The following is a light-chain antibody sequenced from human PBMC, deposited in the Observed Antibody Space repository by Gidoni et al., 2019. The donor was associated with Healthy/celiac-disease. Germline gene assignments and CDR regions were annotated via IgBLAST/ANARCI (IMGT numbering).Light chain of an antibody. Sequence: DIQMTQSPSSLSASVGDRVTITCRASQSISSYLNWYQQKPGKAPKLLIYAASSLQSGVPSRFSGSGSRTDFTLTISSLQPEDFATYYCQQNYSTVTFGGGTKVEIK. V-gene: IGKV1-39*01. CDR1: QSISSY. CDR3: QQNYSTVT. CDR2: AAS. J-gene: IGKJ4*01.